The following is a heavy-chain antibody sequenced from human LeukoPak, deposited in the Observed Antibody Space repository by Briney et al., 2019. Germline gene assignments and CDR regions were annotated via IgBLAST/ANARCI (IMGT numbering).Heavy chain of an antibody. Sequence: SETLSLTCTVSGGSISSYYCSWIRQPAGKGLEWIGRIYTSGSTNYNPSLKSRVTMSVDTSKNQFSLKLSSVTAADTAVYYCAREQVVYYGSGSYYNSYYYYGMDVWGQGTTVTVSS. CDR2: IYTSGST. CDR3: AREQVVYYGSGSYYNSYYYYGMDV. D-gene: IGHD3-10*01. CDR1: GGSISSYY. V-gene: IGHV4-4*07. J-gene: IGHJ6*02.